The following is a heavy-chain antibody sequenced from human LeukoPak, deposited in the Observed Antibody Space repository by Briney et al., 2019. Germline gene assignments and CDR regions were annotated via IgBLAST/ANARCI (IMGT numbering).Heavy chain of an antibody. J-gene: IGHJ5*02. V-gene: IGHV4-61*02. CDR2: IYTSGST. D-gene: IGHD5-18*01. CDR3: ARDLTSGYSYGYFVP. CDR1: GGSISSGSYY. Sequence: PSETLSLTCTVSGGSISSGSYYWSWIRQPAGKGLEWIGRIYTSGSTNYNPSLKSRVTMSVDTSKNQFSLKLSSVTAADTAVYYCARDLTSGYSYGYFVPWGQGTLVTVSS.